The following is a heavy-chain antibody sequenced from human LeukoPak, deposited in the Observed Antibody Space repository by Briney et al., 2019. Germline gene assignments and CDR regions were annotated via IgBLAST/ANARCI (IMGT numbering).Heavy chain of an antibody. J-gene: IGHJ6*02. CDR3: ARTPIAAAGRYYYYGMDV. Sequence: ASVKVSCKASGYTFTGYYMHWVRQAPGQGLEWMGWINPNSGGTNYAQKFQGRVTMTRDTSISTAYMELSRLRSDDTAVYYCARTPIAAAGRYYYYGMDVWGQGTTVTVSS. CDR2: INPNSGGT. V-gene: IGHV1-2*02. CDR1: GYTFTGYY. D-gene: IGHD6-13*01.